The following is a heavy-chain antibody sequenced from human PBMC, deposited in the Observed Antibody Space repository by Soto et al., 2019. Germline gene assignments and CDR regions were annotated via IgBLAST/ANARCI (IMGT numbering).Heavy chain of an antibody. J-gene: IGHJ3*02. Sequence: QVQLQESGPGLVKPSETLSLTCTASGGSISSYYWSWIRQPPGQGLEWIGYIYYSGSTNYNPSLKSRVTRSVDTSKTQCSLKLSSVTAADTDVYYCCGYVPFDAFDIWGQGTMVTVSS. CDR1: GGSISSYY. V-gene: IGHV4-59*08. CDR2: IYYSGST. CDR3: CGYVPFDAFDI. D-gene: IGHD3-22*01.